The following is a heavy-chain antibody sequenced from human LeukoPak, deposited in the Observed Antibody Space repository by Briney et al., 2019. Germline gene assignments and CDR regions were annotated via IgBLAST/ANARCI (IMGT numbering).Heavy chain of an antibody. D-gene: IGHD5/OR15-5a*01. V-gene: IGHV3-23*01. CDR1: GFTFSSYT. Sequence: PGGSLRLSCAASGFTFSSYTMSWVRQAPGKGLEWVSGVSGSGGNIHYADSVKGRFTISRDNSKNTLYLQMNSLRAEDTAVYYCARDLRIFDYWGQGTLVTVSS. J-gene: IGHJ4*02. CDR2: VSGSGGNI. CDR3: ARDLRIFDY.